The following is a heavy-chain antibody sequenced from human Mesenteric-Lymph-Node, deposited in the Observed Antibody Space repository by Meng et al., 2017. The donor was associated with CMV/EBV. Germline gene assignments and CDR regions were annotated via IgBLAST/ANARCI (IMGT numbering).Heavy chain of an antibody. CDR1: GYTFTSND. V-gene: IGHV1-8*01. CDR3: ARDLKGTPVMTRGLYGMDV. D-gene: IGHD4-11*01. J-gene: IGHJ6*02. CDR2: MNPNSGNT. Sequence: ASVKVSCKASGYTFTSNDINWVRQATGQGLEWMGWMNPNSGNTGYAQKFQGRVVMTSDTSITTAYMELSRLTSDDTAVYYCARDLKGTPVMTRGLYGMDVWGQGTTVTVSS.